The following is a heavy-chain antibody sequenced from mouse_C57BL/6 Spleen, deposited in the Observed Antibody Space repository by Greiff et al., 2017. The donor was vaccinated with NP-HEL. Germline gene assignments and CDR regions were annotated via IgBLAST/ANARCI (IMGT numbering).Heavy chain of an antibody. CDR2: IDPSDSYT. CDR3: ARGGYYDYGEGFAY. J-gene: IGHJ3*01. D-gene: IGHD2-4*01. V-gene: IGHV1-50*01. CDR1: GYTFTSYW. Sequence: VQLQQPGAELVKPGASVKLSCKASGYTFTSYWMQWVKQRPGQGLEWIGEIDPSDSYTNYNQKFKGKATLTVDTSSSTAYMQLSSLTSEDSAVYYCARGGYYDYGEGFAYWGQGTLVTVSA.